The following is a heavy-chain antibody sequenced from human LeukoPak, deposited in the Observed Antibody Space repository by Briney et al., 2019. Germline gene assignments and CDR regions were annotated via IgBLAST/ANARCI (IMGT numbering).Heavy chain of an antibody. CDR2: ISAYNGNT. D-gene: IGHD3-3*01. CDR3: AREITIFGVEFDY. Sequence: GSVKVSCKESGYTFTSYGISWVRQDPGQGVEWMGWISAYNGNTNYAQKLQGRVTMTTATSTSTSYMELRSLRSDDTAVYYCAREITIFGVEFDYWGQGTLVTVSS. J-gene: IGHJ4*02. CDR1: GYTFTSYG. V-gene: IGHV1-18*01.